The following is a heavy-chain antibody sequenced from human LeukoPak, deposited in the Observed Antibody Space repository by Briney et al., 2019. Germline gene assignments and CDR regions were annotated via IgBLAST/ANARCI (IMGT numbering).Heavy chain of an antibody. CDR2: ISPSGAST. CDR3: ARDDDSSLDY. Sequence: ASVKVSCKASGGTFSSYATSWVRQAPGQGLEWMGIISPSGASTSYAQKFQGRVTMTTDTSTNTVYLELGSLKSDDTAVYYCARDDDSSLDYWGQGTLVAVSS. CDR1: GGTFSSYA. J-gene: IGHJ4*02. V-gene: IGHV1-46*01. D-gene: IGHD3-22*01.